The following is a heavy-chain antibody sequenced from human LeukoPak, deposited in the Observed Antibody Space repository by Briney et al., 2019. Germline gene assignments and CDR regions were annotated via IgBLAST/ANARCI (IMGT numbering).Heavy chain of an antibody. Sequence: GGSLRLSCAASGFTFSSSAMSWVRQAPGKGLEWLSTISGGGGSTYYADSVKGRFTISKDNSKNTLYLQMNSLRAEDTAVYYCARGLYNWNDSGFDYWGQGTLVTVSS. CDR1: GFTFSSSA. CDR2: ISGGGGST. CDR3: ARGLYNWNDSGFDY. J-gene: IGHJ4*02. D-gene: IGHD1-20*01. V-gene: IGHV3-23*01.